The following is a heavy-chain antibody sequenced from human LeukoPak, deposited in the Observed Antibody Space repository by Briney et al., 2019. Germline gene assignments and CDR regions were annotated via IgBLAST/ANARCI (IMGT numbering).Heavy chain of an antibody. Sequence: GGSLRLSCAASGFTFSSYAMHWVRQAPGKGLEYVSAISSNGGSTYYANSVKGRFTISRDNSKNTLYLQMGCLRAEDMAVYYCARGGSGYCSSTSCFGFDYWGQGTLVTVSS. CDR1: GFTFSSYA. V-gene: IGHV3-64*01. D-gene: IGHD2-2*01. CDR2: ISSNGGST. J-gene: IGHJ4*02. CDR3: ARGGSGYCSSTSCFGFDY.